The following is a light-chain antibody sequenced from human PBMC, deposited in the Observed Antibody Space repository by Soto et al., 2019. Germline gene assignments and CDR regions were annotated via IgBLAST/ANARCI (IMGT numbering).Light chain of an antibody. V-gene: IGKV1-5*01. CDR1: QSIKNW. J-gene: IGKJ4*01. CDR3: QQYDNWPLT. CDR2: DAS. Sequence: DIQMAQSPSTLSASVGDRVTITCRASQSIKNWLAWYQQKPGTAPKFLIYDASTLESGVPSRFSGSGSGTEFTLTISSLQADDFAVYYCQQYDNWPLTFGGGTKVDIK.